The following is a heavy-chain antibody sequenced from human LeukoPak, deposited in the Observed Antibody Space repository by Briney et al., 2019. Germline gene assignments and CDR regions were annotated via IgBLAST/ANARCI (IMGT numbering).Heavy chain of an antibody. Sequence: GGSLRLSCAASGFTFNIYEMSWVRQAPGKGLEWVSYISSSGSTIYYVDSVKGRFTVSRDNAKNSLYLQMSSLRAEDTAVYYCARIAVNNWFFDLWGRGTLATVSS. CDR3: ARIAVNNWFFDL. CDR2: ISSSGSTI. D-gene: IGHD6-19*01. J-gene: IGHJ2*01. V-gene: IGHV3-48*03. CDR1: GFTFNIYE.